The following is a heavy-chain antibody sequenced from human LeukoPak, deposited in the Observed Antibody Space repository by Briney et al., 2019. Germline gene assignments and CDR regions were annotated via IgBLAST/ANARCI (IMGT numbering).Heavy chain of an antibody. V-gene: IGHV3-21*01. J-gene: IGHJ4*02. Sequence: PGGSLRLSCAASGFTFSSYAMSWVRQAPGKGLEWVSSISSSSSYIYYADSVKGRFTISRDNAKSSLYLQMNSLRAEDTAVYYCGSSNWGFDYWGQGTLVTVSS. CDR1: GFTFSSYA. D-gene: IGHD7-27*01. CDR2: ISSSSSYI. CDR3: GSSNWGFDY.